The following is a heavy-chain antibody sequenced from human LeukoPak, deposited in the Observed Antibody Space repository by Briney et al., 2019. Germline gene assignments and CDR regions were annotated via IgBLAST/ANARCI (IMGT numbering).Heavy chain of an antibody. CDR3: AKPSGGYSSSWHYDY. CDR2: ISWNSGSI. J-gene: IGHJ4*02. D-gene: IGHD6-13*01. V-gene: IGHV3-9*01. CDR1: GFTFYDYA. Sequence: GGSLRLSCAASGFTFYDYAMHWVRHAPGKGLEWVSGISWNSGSIAYADSVKGRFTISRDNAKNSLYLQMNSLRAEDTALYYCAKPSGGYSSSWHYDYCGQGTLVTVSS.